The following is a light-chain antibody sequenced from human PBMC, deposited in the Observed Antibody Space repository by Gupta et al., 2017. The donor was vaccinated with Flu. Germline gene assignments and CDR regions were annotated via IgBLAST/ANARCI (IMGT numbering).Light chain of an antibody. CDR3: QHQQRYNLP. J-gene: IGKJ3*01. Sequence: PGERVTLSYRASQSVSGSYLTWYQQKPAQAPRLLIYGASTRATRIPARFSGSGSGTDFTLTISSLQPEDFAVYYCQHQQRYNLPFGPGTKVDIK. CDR1: QSVSGSY. CDR2: GAS. V-gene: IGKV3-7*04.